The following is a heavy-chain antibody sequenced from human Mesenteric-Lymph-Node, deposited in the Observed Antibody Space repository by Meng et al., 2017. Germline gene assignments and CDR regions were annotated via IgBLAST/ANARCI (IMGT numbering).Heavy chain of an antibody. J-gene: IGHJ4*02. CDR3: VRDPNGSGSYYSPHFDY. Sequence: ASVKVSCKASGYTFTSYDINWVRQATGQGLEWMGWMNPNSGNTGYAQKFQGRVTMTRNTSISTAYMELSSLRSEDTAVYYCVRDPNGSGSYYSPHFDYWGQGTLVTVSS. CDR2: MNPNSGNT. D-gene: IGHD3-10*01. V-gene: IGHV1-8*01. CDR1: GYTFTSYD.